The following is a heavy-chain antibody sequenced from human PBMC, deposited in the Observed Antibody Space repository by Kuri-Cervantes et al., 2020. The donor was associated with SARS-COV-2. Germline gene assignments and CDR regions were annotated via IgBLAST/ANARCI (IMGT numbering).Heavy chain of an antibody. CDR1: GFTFSNAW. Sequence: GGSLRLSCAASGFTFSNAWMRWVRPAPGKGLEWVGRIKSKTDGGTTDYAAPVKGRFTISRDDSKNALYLQMNSLKTEDTAVYYCTTTEGHYDFWSGPPSWYFDYWGQGTLVTVSS. CDR3: TTTEGHYDFWSGPPSWYFDY. J-gene: IGHJ4*02. V-gene: IGHV3-15*01. D-gene: IGHD3-3*01. CDR2: IKSKTDGGTT.